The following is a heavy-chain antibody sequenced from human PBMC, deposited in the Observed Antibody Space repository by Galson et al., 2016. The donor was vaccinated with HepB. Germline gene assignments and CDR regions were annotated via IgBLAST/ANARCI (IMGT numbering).Heavy chain of an antibody. Sequence: SLRLSCAASGFTFTSYSMNWVRQAPGKGLEWVSSISSSSDSIYYSDSVRGRVTISRDNARNSPYLRMDSLRAEDTAVYFCSRGGGMYYSMDVWGQGTAVTV. CDR2: ISSSSDSI. D-gene: IGHD3-16*01. J-gene: IGHJ6*02. CDR3: SRGGGMYYSMDV. CDR1: GFTFTSYS. V-gene: IGHV3-21*01.